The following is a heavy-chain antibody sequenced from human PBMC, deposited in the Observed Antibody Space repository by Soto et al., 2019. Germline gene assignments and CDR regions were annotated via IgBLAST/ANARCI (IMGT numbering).Heavy chain of an antibody. CDR3: AKFAPRDSSGYPRNWYFDY. J-gene: IGHJ4*02. V-gene: IGHV3-30*18. CDR1: GFTFSSYG. D-gene: IGHD3-22*01. Sequence: GGSLRLSCAASGFTFSSYGMHWVRQAPGKGLEWVAVISYDGSNKYYADSVKGRFTISRDNSKNTLYLQMNSLRAEDTAVYYCAKFAPRDSSGYPRNWYFDYWGQGTLVTVSS. CDR2: ISYDGSNK.